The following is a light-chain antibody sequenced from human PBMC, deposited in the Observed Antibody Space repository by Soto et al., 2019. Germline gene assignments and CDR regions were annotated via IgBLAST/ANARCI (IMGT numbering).Light chain of an antibody. Sequence: EVLLLQQQKTLALASGERATPSVRASQSVSNNYLAWYQQKPGQAPRLLIYGASNRATGIPDRFSGSGSGTDFTLTISRLEPEDFAVYYCQQYVSSGTSGQASKV. J-gene: IGKJ1*01. CDR2: GAS. V-gene: IGKV3-20*01. CDR1: QSVSNNY. CDR3: QQYVSSGT.